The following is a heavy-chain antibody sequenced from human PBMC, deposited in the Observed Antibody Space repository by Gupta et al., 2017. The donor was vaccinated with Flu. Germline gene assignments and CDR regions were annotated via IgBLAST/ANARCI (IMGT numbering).Heavy chain of an antibody. CDR2: IYPSGGRT. CDR1: GYTFSSHF. D-gene: IGHD1-7*01. Sequence: QVQLVQSGAEVKNPGAPVKVSCKASGYTFSSHFIHWVPQAPGQGLEWMGIIYPSGGRTNTDPKFQGRITMTRDTSTTTAYMELRSLTSEATAMYYGARDSSTDNWNYETDVFDHWGQGTLVTVST. V-gene: IGHV1-46*01. J-gene: IGHJ4*02. CDR3: ARDSSTDNWNYETDVFDH.